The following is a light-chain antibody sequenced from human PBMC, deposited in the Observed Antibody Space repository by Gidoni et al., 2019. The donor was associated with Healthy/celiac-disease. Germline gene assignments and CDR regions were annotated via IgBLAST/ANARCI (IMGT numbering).Light chain of an antibody. V-gene: IGKV3-11*01. CDR2: GAS. Sequence: EIVLTQSPATLSLSPGERATLSCMASQSVYKYFAWYQQKPGQAPRLLIYGASNRSTGIPARFSGSESGTDFTLTISSLEPEDFAVYYCQQRSNWPRGTFGQGTKVDIK. CDR1: QSVYKY. J-gene: IGKJ1*01. CDR3: QQRSNWPRGT.